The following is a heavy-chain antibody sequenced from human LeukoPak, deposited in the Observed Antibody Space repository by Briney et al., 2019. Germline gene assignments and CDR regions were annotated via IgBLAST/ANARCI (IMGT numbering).Heavy chain of an antibody. J-gene: IGHJ5*02. CDR3: ARDFGKSWVYPHWFDP. CDR1: GYTFTGDY. Sequence: ASVKASCKASGYTFTGDYLHWVRQAPGQGLEWMGWINPNSGDTNYAQRFQGRVSVTRDTSISTGYMDLSRLRSDDTAVYYCARDFGKSWVYPHWFDPWGQGTLVTVSS. V-gene: IGHV1-2*02. CDR2: INPNSGDT. D-gene: IGHD5/OR15-5a*01.